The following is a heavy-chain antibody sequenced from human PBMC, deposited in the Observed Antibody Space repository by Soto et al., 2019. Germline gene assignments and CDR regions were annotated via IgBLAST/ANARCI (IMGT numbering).Heavy chain of an antibody. D-gene: IGHD5-12*01. J-gene: IGHJ4*02. CDR2: IIPIFGTA. Sequence: QVQLVQSGAEVKKPGSSVKVSCKASGGTFSSYAISWVRQAPGQGLEWMGGIIPIFGTANYAKKFQGRVTITADESTSTAYMEVSSLRSEDTAVYYWAIVHTGGDGYNWFRVDYWGQGTLVTVSS. CDR1: GGTFSSYA. V-gene: IGHV1-69*12. CDR3: AIVHTGGDGYNWFRVDY.